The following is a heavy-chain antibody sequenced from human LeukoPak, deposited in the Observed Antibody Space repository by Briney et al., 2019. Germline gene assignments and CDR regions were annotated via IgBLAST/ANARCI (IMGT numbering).Heavy chain of an antibody. CDR1: GGSISSYY. D-gene: IGHD3-22*01. Sequence: PSETLSLTCTVSGGSISSYYWSWIRQPPGKGLEWIGYIYYSGSTNYSPSLKSRVTISVDTSKNQFSLKLSSVTAADTAVYYCARGGYYYDSSGYWGAFDIWGQGTMVTVSS. V-gene: IGHV4-59*01. CDR3: ARGGYYYDSSGYWGAFDI. J-gene: IGHJ3*02. CDR2: IYYSGST.